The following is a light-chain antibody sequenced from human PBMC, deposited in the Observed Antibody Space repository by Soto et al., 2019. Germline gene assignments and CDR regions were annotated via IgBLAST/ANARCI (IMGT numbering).Light chain of an antibody. Sequence: EIVLTQAPATMYLSPGERATLCCRASQSVSSYLAWYQQKPGQAPRLLIYDASNRATGIPARFSGSGSGTDFTHTITSLEPEDFAVYYCQQRSNWPITFGQGTRLEI. CDR1: QSVSSY. V-gene: IGKV3-11*01. J-gene: IGKJ5*01. CDR2: DAS. CDR3: QQRSNWPIT.